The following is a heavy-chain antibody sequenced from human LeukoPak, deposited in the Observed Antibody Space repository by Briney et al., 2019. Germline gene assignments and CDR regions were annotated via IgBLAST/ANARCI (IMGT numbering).Heavy chain of an antibody. V-gene: IGHV5-51*01. D-gene: IGHD2/OR15-2a*01. J-gene: IGHJ3*02. CDR3: ARQQYLAFDI. Sequence: GESLKISFKCSGXSFTTYCIAWLRLMPGKGLEWMGIIYPGDSETRYSTSFQGQVTISADKSISTAYLQWSSLKASDTAIYYCARQQYLAFDIWGQGTMVTVSS. CDR2: IYPGDSET. CDR1: GXSFTTYC.